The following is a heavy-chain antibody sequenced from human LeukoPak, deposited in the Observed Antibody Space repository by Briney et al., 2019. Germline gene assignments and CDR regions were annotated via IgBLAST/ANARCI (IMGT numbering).Heavy chain of an antibody. CDR1: GFTFSSYT. D-gene: IGHD7-27*01. J-gene: IGHJ4*02. Sequence: GGSLRLTCAASGFTFSSYTMSWVRHAPGKGLEWVSTITTSDGNTYYADSVEGRFTVSRDNSKNTLYLQMNSLRAEDTAVYYCAKDGGLWVSAHWGDSWGRGTLVTVSS. CDR2: ITTSDGNT. CDR3: AKDGGLWVSAHWGDS. V-gene: IGHV3-23*01.